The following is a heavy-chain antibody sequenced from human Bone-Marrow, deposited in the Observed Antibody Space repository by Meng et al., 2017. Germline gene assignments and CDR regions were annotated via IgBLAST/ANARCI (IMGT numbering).Heavy chain of an antibody. V-gene: IGHV3-48*03. Sequence: GESLKISCAASGFTFSSYEMNWVRQAPGKGLEWVSYISSSGSTIYYADSVKGRFTISRDNAKNSLYLQMNSLRAEDTAVYYCARDRFLAVAGHNWFDPWGQGTLVTVSS. J-gene: IGHJ5*02. CDR2: ISSSGSTI. CDR1: GFTFSSYE. D-gene: IGHD6-19*01. CDR3: ARDRFLAVAGHNWFDP.